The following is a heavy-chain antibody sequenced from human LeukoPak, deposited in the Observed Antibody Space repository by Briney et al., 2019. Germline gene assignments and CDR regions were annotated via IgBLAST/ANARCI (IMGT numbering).Heavy chain of an antibody. J-gene: IGHJ4*02. V-gene: IGHV4-34*01. Sequence: SETLSLTCAVYGGSFTTYYWTWIRQPPGKGLEWIGEIHHSGRSNYKPSLRSRVTISLDTSKNQFSLNLNSVTAAVSAVYYCARGLSSGWVDYWGQGTLVTVSS. CDR3: ARGLSSGWVDY. CDR2: IHHSGRS. D-gene: IGHD6-19*01. CDR1: GGSFTTYY.